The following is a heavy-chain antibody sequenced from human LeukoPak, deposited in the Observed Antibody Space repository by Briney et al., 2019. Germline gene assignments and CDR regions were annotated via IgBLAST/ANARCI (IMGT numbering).Heavy chain of an antibody. Sequence: PGGSLRLSCAASGFTFSSHAMSWVRQAPGKGLEWVSAITNSGGDTYHADSVKGRFTISRDNSKNTLYLQMNSLRVEDTAVYYCAKGSSSSRPYYFDYWGQGTLVTVSS. J-gene: IGHJ4*02. CDR3: AKGSSSSRPYYFDY. D-gene: IGHD6-6*01. CDR1: GFTFSSHA. CDR2: ITNSGGDT. V-gene: IGHV3-23*01.